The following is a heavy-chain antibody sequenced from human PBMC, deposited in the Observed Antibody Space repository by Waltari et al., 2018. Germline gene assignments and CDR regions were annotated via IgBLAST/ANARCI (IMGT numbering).Heavy chain of an antibody. V-gene: IGHV3-23*01. D-gene: IGHD3-16*01. Sequence: EVQLLESGGGLVQFGGSLGLSCTASGLTLSSFSMAWVRQAPGKGLDWVSAVSYGSTYYADSVRGRFTISRDNPRNTVYLQMNSLRAEDTAFCFCVKMITFGSYEYPDYWGQGTFVTVSS. J-gene: IGHJ4*02. CDR1: GLTLSSFS. CDR2: VSYGST. CDR3: VKMITFGSYEYPDY.